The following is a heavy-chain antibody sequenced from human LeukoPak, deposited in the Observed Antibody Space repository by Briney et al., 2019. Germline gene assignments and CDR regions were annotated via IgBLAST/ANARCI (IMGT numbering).Heavy chain of an antibody. D-gene: IGHD1-7*01. J-gene: IGHJ4*02. CDR3: ATPNWNYDGFDY. CDR2: FDPEDGET. Sequence: ASVKVSCKVSGYTLTELSMHWVRQAPGKGLEWMGGFDPEDGETIYAQKFQGRVTMTEDTSTDTAYMELSSLRSEDTAVYYCATPNWNYDGFDYWGQGTLVTVSS. V-gene: IGHV1-24*01. CDR1: GYTLTELS.